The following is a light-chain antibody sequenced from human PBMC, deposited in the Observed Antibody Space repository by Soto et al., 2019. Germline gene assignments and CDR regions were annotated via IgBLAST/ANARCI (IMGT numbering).Light chain of an antibody. V-gene: IGLV1-51*01. CDR2: EST. CDR3: GVWDSSLTGKV. Sequence: QSVLTQPPSVSAAPGQTVTISCSGSSSNIGEDYVAWYQQVPGTAPKLLIFESTKRPPGIPDRFSGSRSGTSATLVITGLQTGDEADYHCGVWDSSLTGKVFGGGTQLTVL. J-gene: IGLJ3*02. CDR1: SSNIGEDY.